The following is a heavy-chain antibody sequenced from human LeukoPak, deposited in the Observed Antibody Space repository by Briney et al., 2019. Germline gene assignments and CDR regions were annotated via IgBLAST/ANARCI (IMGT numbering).Heavy chain of an antibody. V-gene: IGHV1-2*02. D-gene: IGHD2-2*01. CDR2: ISPNSGGT. Sequence: ASVKVSCKASGYTFTDYYIHWVRQAPGQGLEWMGWISPNSGGTNYAQKLQGRVTMTTDTSTSTAYMELRSLRSDDTAVYYCARERGYCSSTSCYFDYWGQGTLVTVSS. CDR3: ARERGYCSSTSCYFDY. CDR1: GYTFTDYY. J-gene: IGHJ4*02.